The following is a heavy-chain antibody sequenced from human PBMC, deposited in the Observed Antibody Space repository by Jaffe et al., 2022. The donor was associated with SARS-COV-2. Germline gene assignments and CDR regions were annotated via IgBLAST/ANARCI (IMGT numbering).Heavy chain of an antibody. CDR2: IYYSGST. CDR3: ARHAKLRGGSWHDYDVRLIPTFDY. CDR1: GGSISSSSYY. J-gene: IGHJ4*02. V-gene: IGHV4-39*01. D-gene: IGHD3-10*02. Sequence: QLQLQESGPGLVKPSETLSLTCTVSGGSISSSSYYWGWIRQPPGKGLEWIGSIYYSGSTYYNPSLKSRVTISVDTSKNQFSLKLSSVTAADTAVYYCARHAKLRGGSWHDYDVRLIPTFDYWGQGTLVTVSS.